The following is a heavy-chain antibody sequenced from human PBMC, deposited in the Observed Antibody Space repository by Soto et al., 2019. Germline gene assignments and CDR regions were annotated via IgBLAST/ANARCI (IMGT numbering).Heavy chain of an antibody. V-gene: IGHV4-30-2*01. CDR2: IYHSGST. J-gene: IGHJ5*02. Sequence: TLSLTCAVSGGSIISGGYSWSWIRQPPGKGLEWIGYIYHSGSTYYNPSLKSRVTISVDRSKNQFSLKLSSVTAADTAVYYCARVPDRWGQGTLVTSPQ. D-gene: IGHD2-2*01. CDR3: ARVPDR. CDR1: GGSIISGGYS.